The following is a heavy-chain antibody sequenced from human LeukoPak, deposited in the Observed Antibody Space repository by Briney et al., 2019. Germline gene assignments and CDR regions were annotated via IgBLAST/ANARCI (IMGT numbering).Heavy chain of an antibody. V-gene: IGHV4-39*07. CDR2: IYYSGST. J-gene: IGHJ4*02. Sequence: SETLSLTCIVSGGSISSSSYYWGWIRQPPGKGLEWIGSIYYSGSTYYNPSLKSRVTISVDTSKNQFSLKLSSVTAADTAVYYCARDPYYDSSSEYWGQGTLVTVSS. CDR1: GGSISSSSYY. CDR3: ARDPYYDSSSEY. D-gene: IGHD3-22*01.